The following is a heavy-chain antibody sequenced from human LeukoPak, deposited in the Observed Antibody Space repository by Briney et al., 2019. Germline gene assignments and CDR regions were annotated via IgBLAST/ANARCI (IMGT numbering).Heavy chain of an antibody. D-gene: IGHD1-20*01. J-gene: IGHJ6*03. CDR1: GFPFSSYW. CDR2: INSDGSST. Sequence: GSLSLSCAASGFPFSSYWMHWVRQAPGKGLVWVSRINSDGSSTSYADSVKGRFTISRDNAKNTLYRQMNSLRAEDTAVYYCARDRRYNWNYHYMDVWGKGTTVTVSS. V-gene: IGHV3-74*01. CDR3: ARDRRYNWNYHYMDV.